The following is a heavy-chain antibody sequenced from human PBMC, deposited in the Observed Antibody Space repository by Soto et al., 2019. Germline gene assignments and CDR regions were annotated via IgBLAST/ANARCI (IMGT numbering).Heavy chain of an antibody. D-gene: IGHD3-22*01. Sequence: ASVKVACTASGYTFTGYHMHWVRQAPGEGLEWMGWINSNSGSTYFAQKFQDRVTMTRDTSISTAYMELSRLRYDDTAVYYCARGHYYDTSGYYNLFDPWGQGTLVTFS. J-gene: IGHJ5*02. CDR3: ARGHYYDTSGYYNLFDP. CDR2: INSNSGST. V-gene: IGHV1-2*02. CDR1: GYTFTGYH.